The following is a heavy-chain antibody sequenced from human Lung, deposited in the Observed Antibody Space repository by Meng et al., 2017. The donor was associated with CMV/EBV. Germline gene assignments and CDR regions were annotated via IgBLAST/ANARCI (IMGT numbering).Heavy chain of an antibody. Sequence: SETLSLXCTVSGGSISSSSYYWGWIRQPPGKGLEWIGSIYYSGSTYYNPSLKSRVTISVDTSKNQFSLKLSSVTAADTAVYYCARPDDSSGWYMPFDYWGQNTXVTVSS. CDR1: GGSISSSSYY. V-gene: IGHV4-39*01. CDR3: ARPDDSSGWYMPFDY. J-gene: IGHJ4*02. D-gene: IGHD6-19*01. CDR2: IYYSGST.